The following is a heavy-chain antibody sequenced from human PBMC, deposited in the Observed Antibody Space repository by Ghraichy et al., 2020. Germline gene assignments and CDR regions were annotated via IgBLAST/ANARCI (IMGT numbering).Heavy chain of an antibody. CDR1: GGSISSYY. CDR3: ARDRSGWFGGRYFDL. Sequence: SETLSLTCTVSGGSISSYYWSWIRQPPGKGLEWIGYIYYSGSTNYNPSLKSRVTISVDTSKNQFSLKLSSVTAADTAVYYCARDRSGWFGGRYFDLWGRGTLVTVSS. CDR2: IYYSGST. V-gene: IGHV4-59*01. J-gene: IGHJ2*01. D-gene: IGHD3-10*01.